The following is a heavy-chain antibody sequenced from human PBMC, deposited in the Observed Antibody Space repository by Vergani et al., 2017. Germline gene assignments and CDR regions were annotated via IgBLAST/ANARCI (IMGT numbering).Heavy chain of an antibody. D-gene: IGHD1-14*01. CDR3: ATGSGPFDV. J-gene: IGHJ4*02. CDR1: GAPISYWC. CDR2: LCPSGST. V-gene: IGHV4-4*07. Sequence: QVQMQESGPGLVKTSETLSLTCPASGAPISYWCWSRLRQPAGKGLEWIGRLCPSGSTNYKPSLKSRVTMSIDTSKNQFSLKLTSVTAADTAVYYCATGSGPFDVWCQETLVTVSS.